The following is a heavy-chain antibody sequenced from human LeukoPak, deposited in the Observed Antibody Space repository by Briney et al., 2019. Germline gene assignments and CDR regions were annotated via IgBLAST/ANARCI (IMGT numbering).Heavy chain of an antibody. J-gene: IGHJ4*02. CDR1: GGSISSGSDY. Sequence: SETLSLTCTVSGGSISSGSDYCSWIRQTAGKGLEWIGRSYSSGSTNYNPSLKSRVSISVDTSKNQFSLRLSSVTAADTAVYYCARESRYSSGYDYIDHWGQGTLVTVSS. CDR3: ARESRYSSGYDYIDH. CDR2: SYSSGST. V-gene: IGHV4-61*02. D-gene: IGHD3-22*01.